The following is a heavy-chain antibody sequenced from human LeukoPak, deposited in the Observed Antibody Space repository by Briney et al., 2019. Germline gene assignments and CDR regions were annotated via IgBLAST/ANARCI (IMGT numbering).Heavy chain of an antibody. CDR2: IYDSDT. CDR1: GDSISGYY. D-gene: IGHD3-16*02. J-gene: IGHJ4*02. CDR3: ARHSVWGSYRSNFDY. V-gene: IGHV4-59*08. Sequence: SETLSLTCTVSGDSISGYYWIWIRQPPGKGLEWVGDIYDSDTRYNPPLKSRVTISVDTSKNQFSLKLSSVTAADTAVYYCARHSVWGSYRSNFDYWGQGTLVTVSS.